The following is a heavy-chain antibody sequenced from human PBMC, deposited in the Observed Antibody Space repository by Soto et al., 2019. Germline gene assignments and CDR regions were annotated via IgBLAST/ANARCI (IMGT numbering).Heavy chain of an antibody. J-gene: IGHJ5*02. CDR3: ARGVSTVTPNWFDP. V-gene: IGHV1-3*01. CDR2: INAGNGNT. D-gene: IGHD4-17*01. CDR1: GYTFSTYA. Sequence: ASVKVSCKASGYTFSTYAMNWVRQAPGQRLEGMGGINAGNGNTKYSQKFQGRVTITRDTSATTAYMELSSLRSEDTAVYYCARGVSTVTPNWFDPWGQGTLVTVSS.